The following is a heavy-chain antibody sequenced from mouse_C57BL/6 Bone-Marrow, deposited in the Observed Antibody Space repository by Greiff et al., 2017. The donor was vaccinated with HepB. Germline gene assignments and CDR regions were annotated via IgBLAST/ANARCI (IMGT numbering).Heavy chain of an antibody. V-gene: IGHV14-4*01. Sequence: EVQLQQSGAELVRPGASVKLSCTASGFNINDDYMHWVKQRPEQGLEWIGWIDPENGDTEYASKFKGKATITADTSSSTAYLQLSSLTSEDTAVYYCTTDSNDVPYYAKGCWGQGTSVTVS. CDR2: IDPENGDT. CDR1: GFNINDDY. CDR3: TTDSNDVPYYAKGC. J-gene: IGHJ4*01. D-gene: IGHD2-12*01.